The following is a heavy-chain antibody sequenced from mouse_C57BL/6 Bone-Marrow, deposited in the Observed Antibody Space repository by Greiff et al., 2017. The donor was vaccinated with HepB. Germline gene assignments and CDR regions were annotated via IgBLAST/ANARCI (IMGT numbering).Heavy chain of an antibody. V-gene: IGHV5-6*01. J-gene: IGHJ2*01. Sequence: EVQVVESGGDLVKPGGSLKLSCAASGFTFSSYGMSWVRQTPDKRLEWVATISSGGSYTYYPDSVKGRFTISRDNAKNTLYLQMSSPKSEDTAMYYCARPYRGGFDYWGQGTTLTVSS. D-gene: IGHD2-12*01. CDR3: ARPYRGGFDY. CDR2: ISSGGSYT. CDR1: GFTFSSYG.